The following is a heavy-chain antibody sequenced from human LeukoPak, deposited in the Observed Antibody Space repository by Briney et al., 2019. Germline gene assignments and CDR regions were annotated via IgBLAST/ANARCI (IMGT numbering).Heavy chain of an antibody. CDR1: GFTFDDYT. J-gene: IGHJ4*02. V-gene: IGHV3-43*01. CDR3: AKDIRAYYYDSSGYPRAGYFDY. D-gene: IGHD3-22*01. Sequence: GGSLRLSCAASGFTFDDYTMHWGGQAPGKVLEWVSLISWYGGSTYYADSVKGRFTISRDNSKNSLYLQMNSLRTEDTALYYCAKDIRAYYYDSSGYPRAGYFDYWGQGTLVTVSS. CDR2: ISWYGGST.